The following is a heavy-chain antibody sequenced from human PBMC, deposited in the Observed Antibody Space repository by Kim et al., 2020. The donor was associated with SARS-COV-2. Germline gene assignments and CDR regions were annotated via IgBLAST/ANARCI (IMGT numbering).Heavy chain of an antibody. J-gene: IGHJ4*02. Sequence: VKGRFTISRDNSKNTLYLQMNSLRAEDTAVYYCARDLHDYGDYRNPPAQNWGQGTLVTVSS. V-gene: IGHV3-30*01. CDR3: ARDLHDYGDYRNPPAQN. D-gene: IGHD4-17*01.